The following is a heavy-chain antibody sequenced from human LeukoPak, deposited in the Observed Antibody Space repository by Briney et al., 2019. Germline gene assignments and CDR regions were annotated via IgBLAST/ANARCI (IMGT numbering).Heavy chain of an antibody. Sequence: GGSLRLSCAASGLNFSVYYMTWIRQAPGNGLEWLSHISKSGTTVYYADSVKGRFTISRDNAKNSLYLHMNSLRAEDTAVYYCAAGVVLDYWGQGALVTVSS. CDR1: GLNFSVYY. D-gene: IGHD3-3*01. J-gene: IGHJ4*02. CDR2: ISKSGTTV. V-gene: IGHV3-11*01. CDR3: AAGVVLDY.